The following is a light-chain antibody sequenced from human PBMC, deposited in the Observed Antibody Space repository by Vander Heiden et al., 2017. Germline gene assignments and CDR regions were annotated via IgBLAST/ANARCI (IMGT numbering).Light chain of an antibody. V-gene: IGKV3-15*01. CDR1: QSVRNN. J-gene: IGKJ3*01. CDR3: QQYDDWPGFT. Sequence: EIVITQSPGTLSVSPGERATLSCRASQSVRNNLAWYQQRPGQAPRLLIYRASTRATGIPARFSGSGSGTEFTLSISSLQSEDFAVYYCQQYDDWPGFTFGPGTTVDIK. CDR2: RAS.